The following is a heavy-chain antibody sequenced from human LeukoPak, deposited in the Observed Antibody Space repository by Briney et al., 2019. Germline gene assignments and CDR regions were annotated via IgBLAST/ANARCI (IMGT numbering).Heavy chain of an antibody. J-gene: IGHJ4*02. V-gene: IGHV3-48*04. Sequence: GGSLRLSCAASGFTFSSYSMNWVRQAPGKGLEWVSYISSSSSTIYYADSVKGRFTISRDNAKNSLYLQMNSLRAEDTAVYYCARDLGRIAVAGLDYWGQGTLVTVSS. D-gene: IGHD6-19*01. CDR3: ARDLGRIAVAGLDY. CDR2: ISSSSSTI. CDR1: GFTFSSYS.